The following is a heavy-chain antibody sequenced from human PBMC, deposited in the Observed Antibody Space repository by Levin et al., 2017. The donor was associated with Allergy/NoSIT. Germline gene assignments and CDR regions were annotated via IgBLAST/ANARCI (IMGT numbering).Heavy chain of an antibody. V-gene: IGHV3-30-3*01. J-gene: IGHJ4*02. CDR3: ARGVPVGGQLLSLDY. D-gene: IGHD2-2*01. CDR2: ISYDGSNK. Sequence: GGSLRLSCAASGFTFSSYAMHWVRQAPGKGLEWVAVISYDGSNKYYADSVKGRFTISRDNSKNTLYLQMNSLRAEDTAVYYCARGVPVGGQLLSLDYWGQGTLVTVSS. CDR1: GFTFSSYA.